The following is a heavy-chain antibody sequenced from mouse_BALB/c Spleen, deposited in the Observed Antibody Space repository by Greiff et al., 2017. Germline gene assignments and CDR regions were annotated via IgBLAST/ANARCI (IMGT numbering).Heavy chain of an antibody. J-gene: IGHJ4*01. V-gene: IGHV1-5*01. CDR2: IYPGNSDT. CDR3: TRLRCYDYLYAMDY. D-gene: IGHD2-4*01. CDR1: GYSFTSYW. Sequence: EVQLQQSGTVLARPGASVKMSCKASGYSFTSYWMHWVKQRPGQGLEWIGAIYPGNSDTSYNQKFKGKAKLTAVTSASTAYMELSSLTNEDSAVYYCTRLRCYDYLYAMDYWGQGTSVTVSS.